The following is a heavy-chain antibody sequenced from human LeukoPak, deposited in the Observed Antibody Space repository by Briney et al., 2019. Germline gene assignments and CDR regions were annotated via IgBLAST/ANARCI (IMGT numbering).Heavy chain of an antibody. CDR1: GFTFSSYE. CDR3: ARDIKGQYQDAFDI. V-gene: IGHV3-48*03. D-gene: IGHD2-2*01. J-gene: IGHJ3*02. Sequence: GGSLRLSCAASGFTFSSYEMNWVRQAPGKGLEWVSYISSSGSNIKYADSVKGRFTISRGNAKNSVYLQMNSLRAEDTAVYYCARDIKGQYQDAFDIWGQGTMVAVSS. CDR2: ISSSGSNI.